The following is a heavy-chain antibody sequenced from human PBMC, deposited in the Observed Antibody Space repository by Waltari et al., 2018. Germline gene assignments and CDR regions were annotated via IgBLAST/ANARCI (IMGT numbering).Heavy chain of an antibody. CDR3: ATSFKIVGATRGDY. J-gene: IGHJ4*02. Sequence: QVQLVQSGAEVKKPGASVKVSCKVSGYTLTELSMHWVRQAPGKGLEWMGVVDPEDGETNYAQKCQGRVTMTEDTSTDTAYMELSSLRSEDTAVYYCATSFKIVGATRGDYWGQGTLVTVSS. CDR1: GYTLTELS. V-gene: IGHV1-24*01. CDR2: VDPEDGET. D-gene: IGHD1-26*01.